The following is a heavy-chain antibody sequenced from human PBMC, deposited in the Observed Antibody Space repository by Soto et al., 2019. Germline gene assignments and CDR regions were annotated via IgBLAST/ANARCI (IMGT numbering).Heavy chain of an antibody. J-gene: IGHJ5*02. CDR3: ARGIATGQLDP. Sequence: QVQLVQSGAEVKKPGASVKMSCKASGYTFTRYTMNCVRQAPGQRLEWMGWINPDNGNTKSSQKFQDRVIITRDTSASTAYMDLSSLRSEDTAVYYCARGIATGQLDPWGQGTLVTVSS. CDR2: INPDNGNT. D-gene: IGHD2-15*01. CDR1: GYTFTRYT. V-gene: IGHV1-3*01.